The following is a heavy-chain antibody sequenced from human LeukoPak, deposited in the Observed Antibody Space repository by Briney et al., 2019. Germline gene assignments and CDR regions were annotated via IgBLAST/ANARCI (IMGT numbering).Heavy chain of an antibody. CDR1: GFTFSNYW. CDR2: IKQDGSEK. D-gene: IGHD2-2*02. Sequence: PGGSLRLSCAASGFTFSNYWMGWVRQAPGKGLEWVANIKQDGSEKYYVDSVKGRFTISRDNTKSSLYLQMNSLRDEDTAAYYCAGDIGDCSSLSCYNHYYYMDVWGKGTTVTVSS. CDR3: AGDIGDCSSLSCYNHYYYMDV. J-gene: IGHJ6*03. V-gene: IGHV3-7*01.